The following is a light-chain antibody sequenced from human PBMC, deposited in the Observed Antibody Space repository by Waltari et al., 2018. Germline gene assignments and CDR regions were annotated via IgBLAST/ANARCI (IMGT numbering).Light chain of an antibody. Sequence: AIQMTQSPSSLSASVGDRVTITCRASQDIKNDLGWYQKKPDTAPKFLIHAASSLQSAVPSRFSGGGSGTNFTLTISSLQPEDFATYYCLQDYIYPWTFGQGTKVEIK. V-gene: IGKV1-6*02. J-gene: IGKJ1*01. CDR2: AAS. CDR1: QDIKND. CDR3: LQDYIYPWT.